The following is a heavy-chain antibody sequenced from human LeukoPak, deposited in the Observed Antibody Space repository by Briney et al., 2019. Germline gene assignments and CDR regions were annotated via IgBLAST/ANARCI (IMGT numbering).Heavy chain of an antibody. Sequence: GGSLRLSCAASGFTFSSYGMHWVRQAPGKGLEWVAFIRYDGSNKYYADSVKGRFTISRDNSKYTLYLQMNSLRAEDTAVYYCAKPQGSGYCTNGVCPYFDYWGQGTLVTVSS. CDR1: GFTFSSYG. J-gene: IGHJ4*02. V-gene: IGHV3-30*02. D-gene: IGHD2-8*01. CDR3: AKPQGSGYCTNGVCPYFDY. CDR2: IRYDGSNK.